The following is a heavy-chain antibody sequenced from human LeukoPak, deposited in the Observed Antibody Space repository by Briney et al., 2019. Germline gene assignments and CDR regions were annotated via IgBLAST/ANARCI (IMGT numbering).Heavy chain of an antibody. V-gene: IGHV3-23*01. J-gene: IGHJ4*02. CDR2: TSGSGGST. D-gene: IGHD2-2*01. CDR1: EFTFSSYA. CDR3: AKAREYCSSTSCPPDYFDY. Sequence: PGGSLRLSCAASEFTFSSYAMNWVRQAPGKGLEWVSGTSGSGGSTYYADSVKGRFTISRDNSKNTLYLQMNSLRAEDTARYYCAKAREYCSSTSCPPDYFDYWGQGTLVTVSS.